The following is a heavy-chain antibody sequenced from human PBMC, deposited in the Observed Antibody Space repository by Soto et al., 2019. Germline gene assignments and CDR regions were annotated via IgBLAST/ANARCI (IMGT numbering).Heavy chain of an antibody. CDR2: ISSSSSYI. CDR3: AREDFDIVVVPAATP. J-gene: IGHJ5*02. V-gene: IGHV3-21*01. D-gene: IGHD2-2*01. CDR1: GFTFSSYS. Sequence: EVQLVESGGGLVKPGGSLRLSCAASGFTFSSYSMNWVRQAPGKGLEWVSSISSSSSYIYYADSVKGRFTISRDNAKNSLYLQMNSLRAEDTAVYYCAREDFDIVVVPAATPWGQGTLLTVSS.